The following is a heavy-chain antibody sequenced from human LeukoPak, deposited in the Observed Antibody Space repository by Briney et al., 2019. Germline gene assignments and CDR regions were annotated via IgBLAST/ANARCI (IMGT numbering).Heavy chain of an antibody. CDR2: IFASGNT. V-gene: IGHV4-4*07. CDR1: GVPLSRYY. D-gene: IGHD3-16*01. J-gene: IGHJ4*02. Sequence: SETLSLTCTVSGVPLSRYYWSWIRQPAGKGLEWAGRIFASGNTNYNPSFESRLAMSVDTSRHQFSLNLGSVTAADTAIYYCVQDGPLRSDYWGQGTLVTVSS. CDR3: VQDGPLRSDY.